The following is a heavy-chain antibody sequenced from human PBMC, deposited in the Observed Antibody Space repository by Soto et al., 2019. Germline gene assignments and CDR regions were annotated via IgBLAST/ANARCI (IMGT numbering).Heavy chain of an antibody. CDR2: MYYSGTT. D-gene: IGHD2-15*01. CDR1: GGSISSSIYF. Sequence: SETLSLTCAVSGGSISSSIYFWGWIRQPPGEGLEWIGSMYYSGTTSYNPSLKTRVSISIDTAKNQFSLRLSSVTAADTAVYYCARHGRGNDVVKYYYYGMDVWGQGTXVTVSS. V-gene: IGHV4-39*01. J-gene: IGHJ6*02. CDR3: ARHGRGNDVVKYYYYGMDV.